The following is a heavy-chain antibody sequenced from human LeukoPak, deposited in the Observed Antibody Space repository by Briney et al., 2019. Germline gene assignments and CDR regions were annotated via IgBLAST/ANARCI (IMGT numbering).Heavy chain of an antibody. Sequence: GGSLRLSCAASGFTFSGYGIHWVRQAPGKGLEWVAFIRYDGSNEFFVDSVKGRFTISRDNSKNTLYLQMNSLRAEDTAVYYCAKGSGWYFDYWGQGTLVTVSS. CDR3: AKGSGWYFDY. CDR2: IRYDGSNE. D-gene: IGHD6-19*01. J-gene: IGHJ4*02. CDR1: GFTFSGYG. V-gene: IGHV3-30*02.